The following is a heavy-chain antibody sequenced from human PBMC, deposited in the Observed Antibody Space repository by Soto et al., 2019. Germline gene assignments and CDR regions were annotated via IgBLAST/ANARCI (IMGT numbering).Heavy chain of an antibody. V-gene: IGHV3-23*01. Sequence: EVQLLDSGGGLAQPGGSLRLSCAASGFTFSNYAMTWVRQAPGKGLEWVSIITGNGGSTYYADSVKGRFTISRDNSQNTLYLQMNSLRVEDTAVYYCAKLPLGYCNGVTCYRYFDYWGQGTLVTVSS. CDR1: GFTFSNYA. D-gene: IGHD2-15*01. CDR3: AKLPLGYCNGVTCYRYFDY. CDR2: ITGNGGST. J-gene: IGHJ4*02.